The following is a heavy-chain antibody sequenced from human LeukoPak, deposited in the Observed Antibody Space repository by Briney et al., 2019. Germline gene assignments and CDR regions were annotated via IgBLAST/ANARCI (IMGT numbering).Heavy chain of an antibody. J-gene: IGHJ5*02. CDR1: GGSISSSSYY. Sequence: SETLSLTCTVSGGSISSSSYYWGWIRQPPGKGLEWIGSIYYSGSTYYNPSLKSRVTISVDTSKNQFSLKLSSVIAADTAVYYCARAVRDRGVILPWFDPWGQGTLVTVSS. V-gene: IGHV4-39*07. D-gene: IGHD3-10*01. CDR2: IYYSGST. CDR3: ARAVRDRGVILPWFDP.